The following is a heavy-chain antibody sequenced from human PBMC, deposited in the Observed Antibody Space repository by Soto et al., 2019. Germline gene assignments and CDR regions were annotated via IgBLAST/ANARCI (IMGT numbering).Heavy chain of an antibody. Sequence: ASVKVSCKASGYTFTSYAMHWVRQAPGQRLEWRGWINAGNGNTKYSQKFQGRVTITRDTSASTAYMELSSLRSEDTAVYYCARETKASYYYYGMDVWGQGTTVTVSS. CDR3: ARETKASYYYYGMDV. V-gene: IGHV1-3*01. J-gene: IGHJ6*02. CDR2: INAGNGNT. CDR1: GYTFTSYA.